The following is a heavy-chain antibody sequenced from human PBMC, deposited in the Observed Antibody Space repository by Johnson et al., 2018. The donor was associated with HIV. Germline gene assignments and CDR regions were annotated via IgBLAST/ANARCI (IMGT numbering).Heavy chain of an antibody. V-gene: IGHV3-30*02. Sequence: QVQLVESGGGVVQPGGSLRLSCAASGFTFRSNGMHWVRQAPGKGLEWVTFIQYDGSDKSYADSVKGRFTVSRANSKNTLYLQMNSLRAEDTAVYYCARDSPPWGARGDIWGQGTMVTVSS. CDR2: IQYDGSDK. D-gene: IGHD1-26*01. CDR3: ARDSPPWGARGDI. J-gene: IGHJ3*02. CDR1: GFTFRSNG.